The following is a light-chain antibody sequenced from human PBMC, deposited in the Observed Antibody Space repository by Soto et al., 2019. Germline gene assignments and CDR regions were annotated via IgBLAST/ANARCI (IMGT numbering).Light chain of an antibody. Sequence: EIVLTQSPATLSLSPGERATLSCRATQSVSSYLAWYQQKPGQAPRRLIYDASNRATGIPARFSVSGSGTDFTLTISSLEPEDLAVYYGEQGSNWPPYTFGQGNKLEIK. V-gene: IGKV3-11*01. CDR3: EQGSNWPPYT. CDR2: DAS. J-gene: IGKJ2*01. CDR1: QSVSSY.